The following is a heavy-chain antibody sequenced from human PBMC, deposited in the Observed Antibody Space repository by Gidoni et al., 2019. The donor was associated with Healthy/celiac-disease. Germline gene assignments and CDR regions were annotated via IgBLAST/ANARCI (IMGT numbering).Heavy chain of an antibody. V-gene: IGHV3-21*01. D-gene: IGHD4-17*01. Sequence: EVQLVESGGGLVKPGGSLRLSCAASGFTFSSYSMNWVRQAPGKGLEWVSSISSSSSYIYYADSVKGRFTISRDNAKNSLYLQMNSLRAEDTAVYYCARDYGGNARGWFDPWGQGTLVTVSS. CDR2: ISSSSSYI. J-gene: IGHJ5*02. CDR3: ARDYGGNARGWFDP. CDR1: GFTFSSYS.